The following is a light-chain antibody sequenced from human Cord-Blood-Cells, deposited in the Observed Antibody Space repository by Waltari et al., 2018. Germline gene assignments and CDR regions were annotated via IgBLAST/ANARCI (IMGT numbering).Light chain of an antibody. J-gene: IGLJ2*01. V-gene: IGLV2-23*01. CDR3: CSYAGSSTLV. CDR1: SSDVGGYNL. CDR2: EGS. Sequence: QSALTQPASVSGSPGQSITIPCTGTSSDVGGYNLVSWYQQLPGKAPKLLIYEGSKRPSGVSNRFSGSKSGNTASLTISGLQAEDEADYYCCSYAGSSTLVFGGGTKLTVL.